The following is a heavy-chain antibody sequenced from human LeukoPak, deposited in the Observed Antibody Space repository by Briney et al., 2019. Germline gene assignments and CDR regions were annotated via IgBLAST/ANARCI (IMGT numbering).Heavy chain of an antibody. CDR2: IYSDGVT. Sequence: GGSLRLSCAASGFIVNSYAMSWVRQAPGKGLAWVSLIYSDGVTQYADSVKGRFTISRDNSKDTLYLQMNSLRDEDTAVYFCARDRAEGKTWVEFDPWGQGTLVTVSS. V-gene: IGHV3-66*02. CDR1: GFIVNSYA. J-gene: IGHJ5*02. CDR3: ARDRAEGKTWVEFDP.